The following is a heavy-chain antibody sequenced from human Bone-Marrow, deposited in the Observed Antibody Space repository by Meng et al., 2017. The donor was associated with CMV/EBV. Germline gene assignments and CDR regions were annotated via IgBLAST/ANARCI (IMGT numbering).Heavy chain of an antibody. V-gene: IGHV1-18*01. CDR3: ARVRYSSSWYPFDY. CDR1: GYTFTSYT. D-gene: IGHD6-13*01. Sequence: ASVKVSCKASGYTFTSYTISWVRQAPGQGLEWMGWISAYNGNTNYAQKLQGRVTMTTDTSTSTAYMELRSLRSDDTAVYYCARVRYSSSWYPFDYWGQGTLVTVSS. J-gene: IGHJ4*02. CDR2: ISAYNGNT.